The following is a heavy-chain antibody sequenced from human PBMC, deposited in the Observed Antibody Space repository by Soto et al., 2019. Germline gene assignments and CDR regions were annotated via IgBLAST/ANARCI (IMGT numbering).Heavy chain of an antibody. V-gene: IGHV3-74*01. CDR1: GFSLSDYW. CDR2: ITRDGSST. D-gene: IGHD5-18*01. Sequence: EVQLVESGGGLVQPGGSLRPSCAASGFSLSDYWMHWVRQAPGEGLVWLSRITRDGSSTNYADSVKGRFTISRDNAKNTLYLQVNSLRGEDTAVYYCARGANGYYYFDYWGQGTLVTVSS. J-gene: IGHJ4*02. CDR3: ARGANGYYYFDY.